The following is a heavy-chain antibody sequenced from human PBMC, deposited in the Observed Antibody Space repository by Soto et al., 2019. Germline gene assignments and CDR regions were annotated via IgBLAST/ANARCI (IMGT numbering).Heavy chain of an antibody. CDR1: GGSFSGYY. CDR3: ARQGGPYYDFWSGYHGPGAFDI. V-gene: IGHV4-34*01. J-gene: IGHJ3*02. D-gene: IGHD3-3*01. CDR2: INYSGST. Sequence: SETLSLTCAVYGGSFSGYYWSWIRQPPGKGLEWIGDINYSGSTNYNPSLKSRVTISVDTSKNQFSLKLSSVTAADTAVYYCARQGGPYYDFWSGYHGPGAFDIWGQGTIVTVSS.